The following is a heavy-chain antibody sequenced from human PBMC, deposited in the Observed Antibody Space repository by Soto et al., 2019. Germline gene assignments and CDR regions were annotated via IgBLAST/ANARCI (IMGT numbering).Heavy chain of an antibody. J-gene: IGHJ4*02. CDR3: ARDPGYYYDSSGYDY. CDR1: GFTFSSYG. Sequence: GGSLRHSCAASGFTFSSYGMHWVRQATGKGLEWVAVIWYDGSNKYYADSVKGRFTISRDNSKNTLYLQMNSLRAEDTAVYYCARDPGYYYDSSGYDYWGQGTLVTVSS. CDR2: IWYDGSNK. D-gene: IGHD3-22*01. V-gene: IGHV3-33*01.